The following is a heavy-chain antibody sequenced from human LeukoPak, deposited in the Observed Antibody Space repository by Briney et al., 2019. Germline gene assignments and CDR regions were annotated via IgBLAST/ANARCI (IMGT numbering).Heavy chain of an antibody. D-gene: IGHD2-2*01. J-gene: IGHJ4*02. CDR2: IYTGGRST. CDR1: GFTFSSYW. V-gene: IGHV3-74*01. CDR3: ARGPSSFDY. Sequence: GGSLRLSCASSGFTFSSYWMQGIRQARGKGLVWASRIYTGGRSTSYADAVKGRFTISRVDAKSTLYLQMNSLRAEDTAVYYCARGPSSFDYWGQGTLVTVSS.